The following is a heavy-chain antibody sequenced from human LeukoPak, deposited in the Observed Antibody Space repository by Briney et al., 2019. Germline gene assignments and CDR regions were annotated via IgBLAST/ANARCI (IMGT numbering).Heavy chain of an antibody. CDR3: ARDSINSGYSFVGFWFDP. V-gene: IGHV3-33*01. D-gene: IGHD3-22*01. Sequence: GRSLKLSCEGSFSNYGMHWVRQAPGKGLEWVAGIWYDGSVTYYADSVRGRLTISRDSSKNTLYLQMNSLRAEDTAVYYCARDSINSGYSFVGFWFDPWGQGTLVAVSS. CDR1: FSNYG. J-gene: IGHJ5*02. CDR2: IWYDGSVT.